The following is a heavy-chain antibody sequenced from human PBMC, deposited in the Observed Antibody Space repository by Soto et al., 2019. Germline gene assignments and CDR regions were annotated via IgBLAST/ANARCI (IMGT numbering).Heavy chain of an antibody. J-gene: IGHJ5*02. D-gene: IGHD3-16*01. V-gene: IGHV4-34*01. CDR2: INHSGST. CDR3: AREFGFTFGGVIAP. Sequence: SETLSLTCAVYGGSFSGYYWSWIRQPPGKGLEWIGEINHSGSTNYNPSLKSRVTISVDTSKNQFSLKLSSVTAADTAVYYCAREFGFTFGGVIAPWGQGTLVTVSS. CDR1: GGSFSGYY.